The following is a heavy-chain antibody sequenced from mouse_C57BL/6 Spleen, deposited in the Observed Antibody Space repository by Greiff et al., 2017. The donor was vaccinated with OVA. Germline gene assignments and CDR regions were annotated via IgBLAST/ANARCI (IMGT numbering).Heavy chain of an antibody. CDR1: GYTFTDYN. Sequence: EVQLQQSGPELVKPGASVKMSCKASGYTFTDYNMHWVKQSHGKSLEWIGYINPNNGGTSYNQKFKGKATLTVNKSSSTAYMELRSLTSEDSAVYYCARGYDYDGDCYAMDYWGQGTSVTVSS. J-gene: IGHJ4*01. CDR2: INPNNGGT. CDR3: ARGYDYDGDCYAMDY. V-gene: IGHV1-22*01. D-gene: IGHD2-4*01.